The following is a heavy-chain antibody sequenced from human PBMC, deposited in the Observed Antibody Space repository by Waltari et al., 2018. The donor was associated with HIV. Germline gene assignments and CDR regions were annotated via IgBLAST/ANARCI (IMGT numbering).Heavy chain of an antibody. Sequence: QVQLQESGPGLVKPSETLSLTCTVSGGSISSYYWSWIRPPAGQGLEWIGRIYTSGSTNYNPSLKSRVTMSVDTSKNQFSLKLSSVTAADTAVYYCARLGNTYYYDSSGYYGMDVWGQGTTVTVSS. D-gene: IGHD3-22*01. V-gene: IGHV4-4*07. CDR1: GGSISSYY. J-gene: IGHJ6*02. CDR3: ARLGNTYYYDSSGYYGMDV. CDR2: IYTSGST.